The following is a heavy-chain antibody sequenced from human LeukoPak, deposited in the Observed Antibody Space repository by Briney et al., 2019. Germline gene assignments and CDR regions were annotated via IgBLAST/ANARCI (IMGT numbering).Heavy chain of an antibody. CDR2: IRYDGSNK. V-gene: IGHV3-30*02. J-gene: IGHJ4*02. CDR1: GFTFSSYG. D-gene: IGHD3-10*01. Sequence: GGSLRLSCAASGFTFSSYGMHWVRQAPGKGLEWVAFIRYDGSNKYYADSVKGRFTISRDNSKNTLYLQMNSLRAEDTAVYYCAKDGGPLWFGELPDYWGQGTLVTVSS. CDR3: AKDGGPLWFGELPDY.